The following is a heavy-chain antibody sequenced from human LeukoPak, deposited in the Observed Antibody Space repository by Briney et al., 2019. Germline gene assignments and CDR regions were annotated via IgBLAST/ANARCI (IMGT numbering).Heavy chain of an antibody. J-gene: IGHJ1*01. CDR3: ARHIAVVGYFQH. V-gene: IGHV4-34*01. D-gene: IGHD6-19*01. Sequence: PSETLSLTCAVYGGSFSGYYWSWIRQPPGKGLEWIGEINHSGSTNYNPSLKSRVTISVDTSKKQFTVKLSSVPAADTAVYYCARHIAVVGYFQHWGQGTLLSVSS. CDR1: GGSFSGYY. CDR2: INHSGST.